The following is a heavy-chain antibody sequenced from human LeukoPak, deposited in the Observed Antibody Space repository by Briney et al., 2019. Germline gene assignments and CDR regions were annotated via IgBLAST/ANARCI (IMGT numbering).Heavy chain of an antibody. CDR1: GFTFGSYW. CDR2: IKQDGSEK. V-gene: IGHV3-7*01. J-gene: IGHJ3*02. Sequence: GGSLRLSCAASGFTFGSYWMSWVRQAPGKGLEWVANIKQDGSEKYYVDSVKGRFTISRDNAKNSLYLQMNSLRAEDTAVYYCAREGDAFDIWGQGTMVTVSS. CDR3: AREGDAFDI.